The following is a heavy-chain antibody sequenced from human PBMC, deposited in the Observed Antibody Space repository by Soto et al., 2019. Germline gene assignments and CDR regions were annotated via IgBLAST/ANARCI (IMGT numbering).Heavy chain of an antibody. Sequence: QVQLQQWGAGLLKPSETLSLTCAAHGGSFSGYDWSWIRQPPGKGLEWIGEINHSGSTNYNPSLKRRVTISVDTAKIQFSLKLSSVTAAYTDVYYCARAQYYDFWSGYYYYFNYWGQGTLVTVSS. D-gene: IGHD3-3*01. J-gene: IGHJ4*02. CDR1: GGSFSGYD. V-gene: IGHV4-34*01. CDR2: INHSGST. CDR3: ARAQYYDFWSGYYYYFNY.